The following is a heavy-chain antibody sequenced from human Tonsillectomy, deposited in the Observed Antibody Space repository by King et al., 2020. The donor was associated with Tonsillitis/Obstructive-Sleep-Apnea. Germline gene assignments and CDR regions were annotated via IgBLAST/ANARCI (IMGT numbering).Heavy chain of an antibody. D-gene: IGHD5-18*01. J-gene: IGHJ4*02. CDR2: IYYSGST. V-gene: IGHV4-31*03. CDR1: GGSISSGGYY. Sequence: QLQESGPGLVKPSQTLSLTCTVSGGSISSGGYYWSWIRQHPGKGLEWIGYIYYSGSTYYNPSLKSRVTISVDTSKNQFSLKLSSVTAADTAVYYCAGYSVGGYVDTAMVLDYWGQGTLVTVSS. CDR3: AGYSVGGYVDTAMVLDY.